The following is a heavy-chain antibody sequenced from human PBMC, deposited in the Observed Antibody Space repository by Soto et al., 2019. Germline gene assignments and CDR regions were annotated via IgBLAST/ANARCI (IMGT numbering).Heavy chain of an antibody. CDR3: ARENIVVVPAAIGSDYFDY. CDR1: GFTFRNYA. CDR2: ISGSGGGT. V-gene: IGHV3-23*01. J-gene: IGHJ4*02. Sequence: GGSLRLSCAASGFTFRNYAMTWVRQAPGKGLEWVSIISGSGGGTYYADSVKGRFTISRDNSKNTLYLQMNSLRAEDTAVYYCARENIVVVPAAIGSDYFDYWGQGTLVTVSS. D-gene: IGHD2-2*02.